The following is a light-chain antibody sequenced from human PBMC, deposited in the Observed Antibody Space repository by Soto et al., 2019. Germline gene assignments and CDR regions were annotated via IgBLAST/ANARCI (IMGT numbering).Light chain of an antibody. CDR1: QSVSSSY. CDR3: QQYGTSPLN. CDR2: GAS. Sequence: EIVLTQSPGTLSLSPGERATLSCRASQSVSSSYLAWYQQKPGQAPRLLIYGASSRATGIPDRFSGSGSGTDLNITIRRKETEDFAVYCCQQYGTSPLNFGGGTKVDSK. J-gene: IGKJ4*01. V-gene: IGKV3-20*01.